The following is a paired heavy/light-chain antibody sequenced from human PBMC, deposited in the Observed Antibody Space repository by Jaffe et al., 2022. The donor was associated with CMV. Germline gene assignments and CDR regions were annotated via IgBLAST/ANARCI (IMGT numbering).Light chain of an antibody. J-gene: IGKJ2*01. CDR1: QSLLHSNGYNY. CDR3: MQALQTPFT. V-gene: IGKV2-28*01. Sequence: DIVMTQSPLSLSVTPGEPASISCRSSQSLLHSNGYNYLDWYLQKPGKSPQLLIYLSSNRASGVPDRFSGSGSGTDFTLRINRVEAEDVGVYYCMQALQTPFTFGQGTKLEIK. CDR2: LSS.
Heavy chain of an antibody. J-gene: IGHJ4*02. CDR1: GGSINTYY. CDR2: IYSSGST. D-gene: IGHD1-26*01. Sequence: QVQLQESGPGLVKPSETLSLTCTVSGGSINTYYWSWIRQPPGKGLEWIGYIYSSGSTNYNPSLKSRLTISVYTSKSQFSLRLNSVTAADTAIYYCARNRRVGATGTGEIDYWGQGTLVTVSS. V-gene: IGHV4-59*01. CDR3: ARNRRVGATGTGEIDY.